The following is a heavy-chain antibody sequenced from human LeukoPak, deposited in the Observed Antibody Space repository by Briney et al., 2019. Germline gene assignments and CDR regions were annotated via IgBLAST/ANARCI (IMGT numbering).Heavy chain of an antibody. CDR1: GGSISSYY. V-gene: IGHV4-4*07. Sequence: PSETLSLTCTVSGGSISSYYWSWIRQPAGKGLEWIGRIYTSGSTNYNPSLKSRVTMSVDTSKNPFSLKLSSVTAADTAVYYCARETYSSSWYYYYMDVWGKGTTVTVSS. CDR3: ARETYSSSWYYYYMDV. D-gene: IGHD6-13*01. CDR2: IYTSGST. J-gene: IGHJ6*03.